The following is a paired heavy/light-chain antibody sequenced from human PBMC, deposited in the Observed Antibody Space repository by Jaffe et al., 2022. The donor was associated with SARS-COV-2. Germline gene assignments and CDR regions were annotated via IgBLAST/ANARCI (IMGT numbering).Light chain of an antibody. J-gene: IGLJ1*01. CDR2: EVS. Sequence: QSALTQPASVSGSPGQSITISCTGTSSDVGGYNYVSWYQQHPGKAPKLMIYEVSNRPSGVPDRFSGSKSGNTASLTISGLQAEDEADYYCSSYTSSSSLVFGTGTKVTVL. CDR1: SSDVGGYNY. V-gene: IGLV2-14*01. CDR3: SSYTSSSSLV.
Heavy chain of an antibody. V-gene: IGHV3-11*01. CDR1: GFTFSDYY. D-gene: IGHD2-15*01. Sequence: QVQLVESGGGLVKPGGSLRLSCAASGFTFSDYYMSWIRQAPGKGLEWVSYISSSGSTIYYADSVKGRFTISRDNAKNSLYLQMNSLRAEDTAVYYCARGGGYCSGGSCYPGAFYYYYYGMDVWGQGTTVTVSS. CDR2: ISSSGSTI. CDR3: ARGGGYCSGGSCYPGAFYYYYYGMDV. J-gene: IGHJ6*02.